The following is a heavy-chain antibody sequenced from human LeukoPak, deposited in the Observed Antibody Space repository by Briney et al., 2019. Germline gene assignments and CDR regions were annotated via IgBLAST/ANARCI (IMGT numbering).Heavy chain of an antibody. D-gene: IGHD5-24*01. CDR3: ASIDGYNYTDY. Sequence: GGSLRLSCAASGFTFSSYAMHWVRQAPGKGLEWVAVISYDGSNKYYADSVKGRFTISRDNSKNTLYLQMNSLRAEDTAVYYCASIDGYNYTDYWGQGTLVTVSS. CDR2: ISYDGSNK. CDR1: GFTFSSYA. J-gene: IGHJ4*02. V-gene: IGHV3-30-3*01.